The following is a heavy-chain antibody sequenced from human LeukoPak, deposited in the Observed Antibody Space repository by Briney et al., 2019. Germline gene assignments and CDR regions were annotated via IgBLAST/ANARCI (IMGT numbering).Heavy chain of an antibody. D-gene: IGHD1-1*01. Sequence: SVKVSCKASGYTFTGYYMHWVRQAPGQGLEWMGGIIPIFGTANYAQKFQGRVTITADESTSTAYMELSSLRSEDTAVYYCARGRTTGTSDAFDIWGQGTMVTVSS. CDR2: IIPIFGTA. CDR1: GYTFTGYY. V-gene: IGHV1-69*13. CDR3: ARGRTTGTSDAFDI. J-gene: IGHJ3*02.